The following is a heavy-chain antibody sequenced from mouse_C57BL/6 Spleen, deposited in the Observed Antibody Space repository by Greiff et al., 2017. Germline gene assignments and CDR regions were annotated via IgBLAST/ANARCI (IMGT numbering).Heavy chain of an antibody. D-gene: IGHD2-2*01. CDR1: GYTFTDYN. J-gene: IGHJ2*01. CDR2: INPNNGGT. Sequence: VQLKQSGPELVKPGASVKIPCKASGYTFTDYNMDWVKQSHGKSLEWIGDINPNNGGTIYNQKFKGKATLTVDKSSSTAYMELRSLTSEDTAVYYCARRKEWDGYDDVDYWGQGTTLTVSS. CDR3: ARRKEWDGYDDVDY. V-gene: IGHV1-18*01.